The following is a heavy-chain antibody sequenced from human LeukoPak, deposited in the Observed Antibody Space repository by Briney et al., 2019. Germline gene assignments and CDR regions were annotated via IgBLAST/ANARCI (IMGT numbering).Heavy chain of an antibody. CDR1: GVSISSDDYY. D-gene: IGHD3-3*01. CDR3: ARSYYGAHSLPFDY. Sequence: SETLSLTCTVSGVSISSDDYYWSWIRQHPAKGLEWMGYIYYRGFTYYNPSLKSRITIAVDTSKNQFSLKLSSVTAADTAVYYCARSYYGAHSLPFDYWGQGTLVTVSP. V-gene: IGHV4-31*03. J-gene: IGHJ4*02. CDR2: IYYRGFT.